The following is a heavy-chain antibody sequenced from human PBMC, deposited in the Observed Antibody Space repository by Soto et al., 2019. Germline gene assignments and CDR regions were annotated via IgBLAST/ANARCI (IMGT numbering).Heavy chain of an antibody. Sequence: EVQLVESGGGLVQPGGSLRLSCVDSGFTFSRYWMSWVRQAPVKGLEWVGNIKQDGSEENYVDSVKCRFTISRDNAKNSMYLQMNSLRAEDTAVYYCARIASSGRGWDVWGQGTTVVVSS. D-gene: IGHD3-10*01. J-gene: IGHJ6*02. CDR2: IKQDGSEE. CDR3: ARIASSGRGWDV. V-gene: IGHV3-7*01. CDR1: GFTFSRYW.